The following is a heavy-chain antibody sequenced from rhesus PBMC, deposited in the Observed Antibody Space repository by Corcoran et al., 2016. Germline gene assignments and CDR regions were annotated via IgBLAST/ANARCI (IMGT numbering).Heavy chain of an antibody. D-gene: IGHD5-12*01. CDR2: IRSTSNTYAT. Sequence: EVQLVESGGGLVQPGGSLRLSCAASGFTFIDYAMTWVRQASGKGLEWVGYIRSTSNTYATEYAASVKGRFTISRDDSKSIASLQMNSLKTEDTAVYYCARPQEGVDTATVMDPWY. CDR3: ARPQEGVDTATVMDPWY. V-gene: IGHV3-186*02. J-gene: IGHJ2*01. CDR1: GFTFIDYA.